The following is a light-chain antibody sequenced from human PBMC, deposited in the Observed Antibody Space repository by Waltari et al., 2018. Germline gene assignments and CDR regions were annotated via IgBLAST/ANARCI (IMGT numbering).Light chain of an antibody. CDR2: DVT. Sequence: QSALTQPPSASGSPGQPVPISCTGASSAIGAVSWYHHHPGKAPKLMIYDVTKRPSGVPDRFSGSGSGNTASLTVSGLQPEDEADYYCTSDAGSNSNSFYVFGTGTKVTVL. V-gene: IGLV2-8*01. J-gene: IGLJ1*01. CDR1: SSAIGA. CDR3: TSDAGSNSNSFYV.